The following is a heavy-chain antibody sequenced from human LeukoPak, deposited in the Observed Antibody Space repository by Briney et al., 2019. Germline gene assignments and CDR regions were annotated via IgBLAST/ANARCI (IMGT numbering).Heavy chain of an antibody. Sequence: GGSLRLSCAASGFTFSSYVMTWVRQAPGKGLEWVSTISGSGGNTYYADSVKGRFTISRDNSKNTLYLQMNSLRAEDTAVYYCARGSGRGRFDYWGQGTLVTVSS. CDR1: GFTFSSYV. D-gene: IGHD3-10*01. CDR3: ARGSGRGRFDY. V-gene: IGHV3-23*01. J-gene: IGHJ4*02. CDR2: ISGSGGNT.